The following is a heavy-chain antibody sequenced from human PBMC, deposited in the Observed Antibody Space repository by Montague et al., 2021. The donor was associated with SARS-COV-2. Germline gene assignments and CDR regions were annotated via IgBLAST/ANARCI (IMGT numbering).Heavy chain of an antibody. CDR3: AREDRWNWFDP. V-gene: IGHV4-59*01. D-gene: IGHD5-24*01. CDR1: GGSISSYY. CDR2: IYYRGST. J-gene: IGHJ5*02. Sequence: SETLSLTCTVSGGSISSYYWSWIRQPPGKGLEWIGYIYYRGSTNYNPSLETRVTISVDPSKNQFSLKLSSVTAADTAVYYCAREDRWNWFDPWGQGTLVIASS.